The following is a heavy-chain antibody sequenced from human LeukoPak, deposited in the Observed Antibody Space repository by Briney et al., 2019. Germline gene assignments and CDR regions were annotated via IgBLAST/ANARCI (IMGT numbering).Heavy chain of an antibody. CDR2: IYPGDSDT. Sequence: GESLKISCKGSGYSFTSYWIGWVRQRPGKGLEWMGIIYPGDSDTRYSPSFQGQVTISADKSISTAYLQWSSLKASDTAMYYCARAGRYSSGWYNAFDIWGQGTMVTVSS. CDR1: GYSFTSYW. J-gene: IGHJ3*02. CDR3: ARAGRYSSGWYNAFDI. V-gene: IGHV5-51*01. D-gene: IGHD6-19*01.